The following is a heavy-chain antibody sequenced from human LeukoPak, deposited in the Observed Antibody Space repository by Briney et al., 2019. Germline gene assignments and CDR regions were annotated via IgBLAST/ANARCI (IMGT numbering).Heavy chain of an antibody. Sequence: GGSMRLSCAASGFILNNHAMSWVRQAPGKGLQWISVISGSDRTIEYEDSVKGRFTISRDNSKNTLSLQMNSLRVEDTAIYYCAKNVMVKRYIDYWGQGTLVTVSS. V-gene: IGHV3-23*01. CDR2: ISGSDRTI. CDR1: GFILNNHA. D-gene: IGHD5-18*01. J-gene: IGHJ4*02. CDR3: AKNVMVKRYIDY.